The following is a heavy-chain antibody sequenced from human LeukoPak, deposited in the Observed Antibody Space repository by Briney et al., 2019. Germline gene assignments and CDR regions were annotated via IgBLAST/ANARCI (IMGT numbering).Heavy chain of an antibody. CDR2: IYHSGST. J-gene: IGHJ6*02. Sequence: PSETLSLTCAVYGGSFSGYYWSWIRQPPGKGLEWIGEIYHSGSTNYNPSLKSRVTISVDKSKNQFSLKLSSVTAADTAVYYCARKKYCSSTSCYHYYYYYYGMDVWGQGTTVTVSS. D-gene: IGHD2-2*01. CDR3: ARKKYCSSTSCYHYYYYYYGMDV. V-gene: IGHV4-34*01. CDR1: GGSFSGYY.